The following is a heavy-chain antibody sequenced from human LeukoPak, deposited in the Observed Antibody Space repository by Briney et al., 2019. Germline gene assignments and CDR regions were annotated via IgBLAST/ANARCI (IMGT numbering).Heavy chain of an antibody. D-gene: IGHD3-10*01. Sequence: ASVKVSCKVSGYTFTGYYMHWVRQAPGQGLEWMGWINPNSGGTNYAQKFQGRVTMTRDTSISTAYMELSRLRSDDTAVYYCARDMAFGELSPIDYRGQGTLVTVFS. CDR1: GYTFTGYY. J-gene: IGHJ4*02. CDR3: ARDMAFGELSPIDY. V-gene: IGHV1-2*02. CDR2: INPNSGGT.